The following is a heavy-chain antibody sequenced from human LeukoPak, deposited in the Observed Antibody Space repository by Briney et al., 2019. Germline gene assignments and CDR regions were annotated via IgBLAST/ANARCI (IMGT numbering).Heavy chain of an antibody. Sequence: ASVTVSCKASGYTFTSYGISWVRQAPGQGLVWMGWISAYKGNTSYAQKLQGRVTMTTDTSTSTAYMELRSLRSDDTAVYYCARVVAVAGSSFGYWGQGTLVTVSS. J-gene: IGHJ4*02. V-gene: IGHV1-18*01. CDR1: GYTFTSYG. D-gene: IGHD6-19*01. CDR2: ISAYKGNT. CDR3: ARVVAVAGSSFGY.